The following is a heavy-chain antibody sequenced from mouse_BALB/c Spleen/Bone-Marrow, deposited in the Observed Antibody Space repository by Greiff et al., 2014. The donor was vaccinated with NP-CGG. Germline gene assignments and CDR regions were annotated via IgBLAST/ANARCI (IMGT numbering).Heavy chain of an antibody. CDR3: ARAYY. J-gene: IGHJ3*01. CDR2: INSDGGST. D-gene: IGHD2-10*01. Sequence: EVMLVESGGGLVQFGGSLKLSCAASGFTFSRYGMSWVRQTPDKRLELVAIINSDGGSTYYPDSVKGRFTISRDNAKNTLYLQTRSLKSEDTAIYYCARAYYWGQGTLVTVSA. CDR1: GFTFSRYG. V-gene: IGHV5-6-3*01.